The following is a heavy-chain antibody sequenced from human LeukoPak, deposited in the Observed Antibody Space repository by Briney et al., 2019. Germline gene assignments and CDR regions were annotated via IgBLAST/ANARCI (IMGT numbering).Heavy chain of an antibody. J-gene: IGHJ4*02. CDR2: IIPIFGTA. V-gene: IGHV1-69*06. CDR3: AITRQTTVTPFDY. Sequence: EASVKVSCKASGGTFSSYAISWVRQAPGQGLEWMGGIIPIFGTANYAQKFQGRVTITADKSTSTAYMELSSLRSEDTAVYYCAITRQTTVTPFDYWGQGTLVTVSS. D-gene: IGHD4-17*01. CDR1: GGTFSSYA.